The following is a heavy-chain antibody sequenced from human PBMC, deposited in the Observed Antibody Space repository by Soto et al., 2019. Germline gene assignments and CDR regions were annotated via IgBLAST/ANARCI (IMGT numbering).Heavy chain of an antibody. V-gene: IGHV1-18*01. J-gene: IGHJ6*02. D-gene: IGHD2-2*02. Sequence: ASVKVSCKASGHTFSTYGINWVRQAPGQGLEWMGWISPYNGNTNYAQKFQGRATMTTDTSTSTAYMELRSLRSDDTAVYYCARADLHFEVPAAIAVPYYYYYGMDVWGQGTTVTVSS. CDR2: ISPYNGNT. CDR3: ARADLHFEVPAAIAVPYYYYYGMDV. CDR1: GHTFSTYG.